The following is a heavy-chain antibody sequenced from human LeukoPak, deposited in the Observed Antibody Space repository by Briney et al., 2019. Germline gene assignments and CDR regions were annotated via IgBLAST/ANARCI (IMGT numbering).Heavy chain of an antibody. Sequence: ASVKVTCKASGYTFTDYYMHWVRQAPGQGVEWMGWINPNDGDTNYAQKFQGRVTMTRDTSISTAHMEVSRLRSDDTAVYYCARANFLYCSSSTCLFDYWGQGTLVTVSS. V-gene: IGHV1-2*02. CDR1: GYTFTDYY. J-gene: IGHJ4*02. CDR2: INPNDGDT. CDR3: ARANFLYCSSSTCLFDY. D-gene: IGHD2-2*01.